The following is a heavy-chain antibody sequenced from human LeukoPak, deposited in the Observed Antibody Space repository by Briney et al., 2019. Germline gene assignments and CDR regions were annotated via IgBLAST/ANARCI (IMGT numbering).Heavy chain of an antibody. J-gene: IGHJ6*03. V-gene: IGHV4-61*02. Sequence: SETLSLTCTVSGGSISSGSYYWSWIRQPAGKGLEWIGRIYTSGSTNYNPSLKSRVTISVDTSKNQFSLKLSSVTAADTAVYYCARNTVPNYSTPQYYYYYMDVWGKGTTVTVSS. CDR1: GGSISSGSYY. D-gene: IGHD4-11*01. CDR2: IYTSGST. CDR3: ARNTVPNYSTPQYYYYYMDV.